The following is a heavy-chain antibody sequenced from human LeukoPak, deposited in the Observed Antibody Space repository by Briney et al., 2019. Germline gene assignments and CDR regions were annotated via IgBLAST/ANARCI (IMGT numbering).Heavy chain of an antibody. D-gene: IGHD3-10*01. CDR2: IYYSGST. CDR1: GGSISSDY. J-gene: IGHJ5*02. Sequence: SETLSLTCTVSGGSISSDYWSWIRQPPGKGLEWIGYIYYSGSTYYNPSLKSRVTISVDMSQNQFSLKMTSVTAADTAVYYCARKGEHIYDSGNLWPAWVDLWGQGTLVTVSS. V-gene: IGHV4-59*01. CDR3: ARKGEHIYDSGNLWPAWVDL.